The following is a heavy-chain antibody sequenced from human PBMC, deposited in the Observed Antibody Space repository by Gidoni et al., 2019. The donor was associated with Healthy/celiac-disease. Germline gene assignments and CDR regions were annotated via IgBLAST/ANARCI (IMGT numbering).Heavy chain of an antibody. CDR2: TRNKANSYTT. V-gene: IGHV3-72*01. J-gene: IGHJ4*02. CDR3: ARDPGTPFDY. CDR1: GFTFSDHY. Sequence: EVQLVESGGGLVQPGGSLRLSCAASGFTFSDHYMDWVRQAPGKGLEWVGRTRNKANSYTTEYAASVKGRFTISRDDSKNSLYLQMNSLKTEDTAVYYCARDPGTPFDYWGQGTLVTVSS.